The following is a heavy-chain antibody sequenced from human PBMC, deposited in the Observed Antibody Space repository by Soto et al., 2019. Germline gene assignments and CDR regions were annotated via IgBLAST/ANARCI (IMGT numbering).Heavy chain of an antibody. CDR3: ATPKDGSGSYSHYYYGMDV. J-gene: IGHJ6*02. CDR2: IIPIFGTA. D-gene: IGHD3-10*01. CDR1: GGTFSSYA. V-gene: IGHV1-69*12. Sequence: QVQLVQSGAEVKKPGSSVKVSCKASGGTFSSYAISWVRQAPGQGLEWMGGIIPIFGTANYAQKFQGRVTITADESTSTAYMELSSLRSEDTAVYYCATPKDGSGSYSHYYYGMDVWGQGTTVTVSS.